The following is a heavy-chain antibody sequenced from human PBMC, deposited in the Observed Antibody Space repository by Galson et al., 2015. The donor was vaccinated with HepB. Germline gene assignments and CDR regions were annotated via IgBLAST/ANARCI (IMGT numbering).Heavy chain of an antibody. CDR2: IRYDGSNK. CDR3: AKAEQQLDGYYYYGMDV. Sequence: LRLSCAASGFTFSSYGMHWVRQAPGKGLEWVAFIRYDGSNKYYADSVKGRFTISRDNSKNTLYLQMNSLRAEDTAVYYCAKAEQQLDGYYYYGMDVWGQGTTVTVSS. CDR1: GFTFSSYG. D-gene: IGHD6-13*01. V-gene: IGHV3-30*02. J-gene: IGHJ6*02.